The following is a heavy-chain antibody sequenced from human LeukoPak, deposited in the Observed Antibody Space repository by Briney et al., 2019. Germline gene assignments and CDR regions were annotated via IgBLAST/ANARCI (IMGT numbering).Heavy chain of an antibody. Sequence: PGGSLRLSCAASEFTFSSYAMHWVRQAPGKGLEWVAVISYDGSKKYYVDSVKGRFTISRDNSKNTLYLQMNSLRAEDTAVYYCARDPSAARPDLRYLDYWGQGTLVTVS. J-gene: IGHJ4*02. D-gene: IGHD6-6*01. CDR3: ARDPSAARPDLRYLDY. V-gene: IGHV3-30-3*01. CDR1: EFTFSSYA. CDR2: ISYDGSKK.